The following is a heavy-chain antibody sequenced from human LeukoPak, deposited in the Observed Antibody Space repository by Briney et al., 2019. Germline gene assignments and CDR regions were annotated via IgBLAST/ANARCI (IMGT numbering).Heavy chain of an antibody. CDR3: AKAAGYGDYVPSFNFDY. CDR1: GFTFSSYG. D-gene: IGHD4-17*01. CDR2: ISYDGSNK. J-gene: IGHJ4*02. Sequence: GGSLRLSCAASGFTFSSYGMHWVRQAPGKGLEWVAVISYDGSNKYYADSVKGRFTISRDNSKNTLYLQMNSLRAEDTAVYYCAKAAGYGDYVPSFNFDYWGQGTLVTVSS. V-gene: IGHV3-30*18.